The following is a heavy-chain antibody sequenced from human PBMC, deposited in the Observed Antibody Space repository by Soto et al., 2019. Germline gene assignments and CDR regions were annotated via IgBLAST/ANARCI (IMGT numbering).Heavy chain of an antibody. V-gene: IGHV1-58*01. J-gene: IGHJ4*02. D-gene: IGHD3-9*01. CDR1: GFTFTSSA. Sequence: ASVKVSCKASGFTFTSSAVQWVRQARGQRLEWIGWIVVGSGNTNYAQKFQERVTITRDMFTSTAYVELSSLRSEDTAVYYCAAVRYFDWFVFDYWGQGTLVTVSS. CDR2: IVVGSGNT. CDR3: AAVRYFDWFVFDY.